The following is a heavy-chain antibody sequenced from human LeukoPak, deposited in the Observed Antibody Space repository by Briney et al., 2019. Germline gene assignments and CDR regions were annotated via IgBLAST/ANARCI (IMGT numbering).Heavy chain of an antibody. CDR2: INHSGST. CDR3: ARGQPPTYYYDNSGSTFDY. J-gene: IGHJ4*02. CDR1: GGSFSGYY. Sequence: SETLSLTCAVYGGSFSGYYWSWIRQPPGKGLEWIGEINHSGSTNYNPSLKSRVTISVDTSKNQFSLKLSSVTAADTAVYYCARGQPPTYYYDNSGSTFDYWGQGTLVTVSS. D-gene: IGHD3-22*01. V-gene: IGHV4-34*01.